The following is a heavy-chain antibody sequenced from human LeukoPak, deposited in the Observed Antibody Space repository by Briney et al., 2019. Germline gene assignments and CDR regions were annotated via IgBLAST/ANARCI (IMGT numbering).Heavy chain of an antibody. CDR2: IHYTGSA. D-gene: IGHD4-11*01. CDR1: GGSISTNNYY. V-gene: IGHV4-39*02. CDR3: TREYSAHSDF. J-gene: IGHJ4*02. Sequence: SETLSLTCTVSGGSISTNNYYWNWIRQPPEQGLEWIGSIHYTGSAWYSPSLKSRVTISVDTSKNQFSLRLNSVTAADTAVYFCTREYSAHSDFWGQGALVYVSS.